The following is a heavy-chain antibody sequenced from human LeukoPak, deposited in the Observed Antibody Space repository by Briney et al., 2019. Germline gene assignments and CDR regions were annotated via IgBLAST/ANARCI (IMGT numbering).Heavy chain of an antibody. J-gene: IGHJ4*02. CDR1: GYTFTNHG. CDR2: ISVYNGNT. Sequence: ASVKVSCKTSGYTFTNHGISWVRQAPGQGLEWMVWISVYNGNTNYVQKFRGRITMTTDTSTSTAYLQMRSLSSDDTALYYCARDLSLGRHDDGEPFDTWGQGTLVTVSS. D-gene: IGHD4-17*01. V-gene: IGHV1-18*01. CDR3: ARDLSLGRHDDGEPFDT.